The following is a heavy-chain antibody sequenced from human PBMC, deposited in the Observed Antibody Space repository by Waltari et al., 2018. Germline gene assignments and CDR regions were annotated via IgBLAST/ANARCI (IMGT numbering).Heavy chain of an antibody. Sequence: QLQLQESGPGLVKPSETLSLTCTVSGGSISSSSYYWGWIRQPPGKGLEWIGSIYYSGSTYYNPSLKSRVTISVDTSKNQFSLKLSSVTAADTAVYYCARGVDSSSSLTGNWFDPWGQGTLVTVSS. CDR2: IYYSGST. CDR1: GGSISSSSYY. V-gene: IGHV4-39*07. CDR3: ARGVDSSSSLTGNWFDP. D-gene: IGHD6-6*01. J-gene: IGHJ5*02.